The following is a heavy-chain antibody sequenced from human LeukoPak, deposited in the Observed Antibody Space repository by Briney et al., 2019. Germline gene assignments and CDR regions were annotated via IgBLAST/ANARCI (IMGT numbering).Heavy chain of an antibody. J-gene: IGHJ4*02. CDR3: ARVNDFWSGYYTERGGFDY. CDR1: GGSISSYY. CDR2: IYYSGST. D-gene: IGHD3-3*01. Sequence: SETLSLTCTVSGGSISSYYWSWIRQPPGKGLEWIGYIYYSGSTNYNPSLKSRVTISVDTSKNQFSLKRSSVTAADTAVYYCARVNDFWSGYYTERGGFDYWGQGTLVTVSS. V-gene: IGHV4-59*01.